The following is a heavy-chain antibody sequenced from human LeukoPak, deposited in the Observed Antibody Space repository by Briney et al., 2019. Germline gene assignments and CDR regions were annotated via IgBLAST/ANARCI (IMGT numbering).Heavy chain of an antibody. Sequence: GPLRLSSAASVSTFSRYRMHWLRPPPGKGLVWVALFKNDGRTTNYAASVRGRFTISRDNAKNKVYLQMNSLRAEDTAVYYCATGDTYEYDYWGQGNLVSVSS. CDR2: FKNDGRTT. CDR3: ATGDTYEYDY. J-gene: IGHJ4*02. CDR1: VSTFSRYR. V-gene: IGHV3-74*01. D-gene: IGHD3-16*01.